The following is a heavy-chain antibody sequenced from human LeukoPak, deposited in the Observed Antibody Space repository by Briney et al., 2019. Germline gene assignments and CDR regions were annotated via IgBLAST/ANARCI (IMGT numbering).Heavy chain of an antibody. Sequence: SETLSLTCTVSGGSISSSSYYGDWIRQPPGKGLEWIGYIYYSGSTNYNPSLKSRVTISVDTSKNQFSLKLSSVTAADTAVYYCARHQQWLVLWFSGMDVWGQGTTVTVSS. V-gene: IGHV4-61*05. CDR1: GGSISSSSYY. J-gene: IGHJ6*02. CDR2: IYYSGST. D-gene: IGHD6-19*01. CDR3: ARHQQWLVLWFSGMDV.